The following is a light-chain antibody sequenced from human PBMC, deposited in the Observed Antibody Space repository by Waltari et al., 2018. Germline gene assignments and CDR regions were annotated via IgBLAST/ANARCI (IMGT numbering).Light chain of an antibody. Sequence: DIQMTQSPSSLSASVGDRVAIACRASQTMTNNLNWYQQKLGKAPKLLIYAASSLQSGVPSRFSGSGSGKHFTLTISSLQPEDFATYYCQQSHTTPWTFGQGTTVEIK. J-gene: IGKJ1*01. V-gene: IGKV1-39*01. CDR3: QQSHTTPWT. CDR2: AAS. CDR1: QTMTNN.